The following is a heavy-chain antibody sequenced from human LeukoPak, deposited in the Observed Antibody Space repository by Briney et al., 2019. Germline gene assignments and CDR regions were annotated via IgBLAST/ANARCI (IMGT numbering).Heavy chain of an antibody. D-gene: IGHD2-15*01. J-gene: IGHJ3*02. CDR1: GFTFSSYS. CDR3: ARWWNAFDI. V-gene: IGHV3-48*02. CDR2: IGSSSSTI. Sequence: GGSLRLSCAASGFTFSSYSMNWVRQAPGKGLEWVSYIGSSSSTIYYADSVKGRFTISRDNAKDSLYLQMNGLRDEDTAVYYCARWWNAFDIWGQGAVVTVSS.